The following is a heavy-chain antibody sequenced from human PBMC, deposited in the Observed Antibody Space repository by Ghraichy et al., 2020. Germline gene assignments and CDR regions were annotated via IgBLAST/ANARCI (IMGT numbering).Heavy chain of an antibody. CDR2: IHHSGST. CDR3: ARVASTTWGIWYFDV. V-gene: IGHV4-4*02. Sequence: CAVSGDSISNENWWSWVRLPPGKGLEWIGEIHHSGSTKDNPSLESRVTMSVDKSKNEFSLKVSSVTAADTAIYYCARVASTTWGIWYFDVWGRGTLAAVSS. D-gene: IGHD2-2*01. J-gene: IGHJ2*01. CDR1: GDSISNENW.